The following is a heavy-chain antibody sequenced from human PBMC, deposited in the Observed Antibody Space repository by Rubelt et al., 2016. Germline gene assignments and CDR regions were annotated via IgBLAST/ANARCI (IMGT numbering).Heavy chain of an antibody. CDR3: ARDVSRSHGDSSGYYQDAFDI. V-gene: IGHV1-69*04. J-gene: IGHJ3*02. D-gene: IGHD3-22*01. Sequence: NYAQKFQGRVTITADKSTSTAYMELSSLRSEDTAVYYCARDVSRSHGDSSGYYQDAFDIWGQGTMVTVSS.